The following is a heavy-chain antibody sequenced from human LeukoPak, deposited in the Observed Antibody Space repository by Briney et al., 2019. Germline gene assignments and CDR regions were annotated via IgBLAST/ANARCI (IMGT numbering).Heavy chain of an antibody. D-gene: IGHD3-22*01. V-gene: IGHV4-31*03. CDR2: IYYSGST. CDR3: ARDRNYYDSSGYYSESGWFDP. CDR1: GGSISSGGYY. Sequence: SETLSLTCTVSGGSISSGGYYWSWIRQHPGKGLEWIGYIYYSGSTYYNPSLKSRVTISVDTSKNQFSLKLSSVTAADTAVCYCARDRNYYDSSGYYSESGWFDPWGQGTLVTVSS. J-gene: IGHJ5*02.